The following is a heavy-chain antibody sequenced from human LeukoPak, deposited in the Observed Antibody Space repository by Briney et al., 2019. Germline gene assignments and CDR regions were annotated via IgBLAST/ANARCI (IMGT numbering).Heavy chain of an antibody. CDR2: IAANGGGT. V-gene: IGHV3-23*01. J-gene: IGHJ2*01. CDR3: ATRGLVSNWYFDF. Sequence: GGFLRLSCAASGFTFYNYGMHWVRQAPGKGLEWVSGIAANGGGTHYADSVKGRFTISRDNSDNTVFLQMNYLRAEDTAIYYCATRGLVSNWYFDFWGRGTLVTVSS. CDR1: GFTFYNYG. D-gene: IGHD6-6*01.